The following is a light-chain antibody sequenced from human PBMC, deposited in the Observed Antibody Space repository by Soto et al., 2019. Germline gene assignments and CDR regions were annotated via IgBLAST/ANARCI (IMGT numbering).Light chain of an antibody. J-gene: IGKJ4*02. V-gene: IGKV1-39*01. Sequence: DIQMTQSPSSLSASVGDRVTITCRASQSISRYLNWHHQKPGEAPKLLISSASTLQGGVPSRFSGSGSGTDFTLTISSLQPEDFATYYCQQNYGTPNTFGGGTKVAIK. CDR3: QQNYGTPNT. CDR2: SAS. CDR1: QSISRY.